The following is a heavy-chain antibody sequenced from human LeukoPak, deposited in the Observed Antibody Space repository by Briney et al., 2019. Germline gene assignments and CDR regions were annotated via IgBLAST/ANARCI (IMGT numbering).Heavy chain of an antibody. J-gene: IGHJ4*02. CDR3: ARDNYYDRPYYFDY. V-gene: IGHV3-21*01. D-gene: IGHD3-22*01. CDR1: GFTFNTYS. Sequence: GGSLRLSCAASGFTFNTYSMNWVRQAPGKGLEWVSSISSSSRYIYYADSVKGRFTISRDNAKNSLYLQMNSLRAEDTAVYYCARDNYYDRPYYFDYWGQGTLVTVSS. CDR2: ISSSSRYI.